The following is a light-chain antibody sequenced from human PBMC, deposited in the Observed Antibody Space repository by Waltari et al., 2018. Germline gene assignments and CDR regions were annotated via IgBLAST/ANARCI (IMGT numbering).Light chain of an antibody. CDR2: EVS. CDR1: SRYVGHYNY. CDR3: SSYAGNNFYV. J-gene: IGLJ1*01. Sequence: QSALPQPPSASGSPGQSVTISCPGTSRYVGHYNYVSWYQQHPGKAPKLMIFEVSKRFSGVPDRFSGSKSANTASLTVSGLQAEDEADYYCSSYAGNNFYVFGTGTTVTVL. V-gene: IGLV2-8*01.